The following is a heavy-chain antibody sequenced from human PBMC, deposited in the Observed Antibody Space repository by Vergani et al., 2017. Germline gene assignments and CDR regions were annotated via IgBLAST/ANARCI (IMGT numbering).Heavy chain of an antibody. CDR3: VKDPLFIAARPEAVDY. CDR1: GFTFSGSA. Sequence: EVQLVESGGGLVQPGGSLKLSCAASGFTFSGSAMHWVRQASGKGLEWVGRIRSKANSYATAYAASVKGRFTISRDNSKNTLYLQMSSLRAEDTAVYYCVKDPLFIAARPEAVDYWGQGTLVTVSS. CDR2: IRSKANSYAT. J-gene: IGHJ4*02. D-gene: IGHD6-6*01. V-gene: IGHV3-73*02.